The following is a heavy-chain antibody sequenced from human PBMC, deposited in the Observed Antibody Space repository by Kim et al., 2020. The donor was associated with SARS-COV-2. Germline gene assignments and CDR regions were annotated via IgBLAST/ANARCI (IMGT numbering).Heavy chain of an antibody. CDR2: INSDGSST. V-gene: IGHV3-74*01. J-gene: IGHJ2*01. D-gene: IGHD3-3*01. CDR1: GFTFSSYW. Sequence: GGSLRLSCAASGFTFSSYWMHWVRQAPGKGLVWVSRINSDGSSTSYADSVKGRFTISRDNAKNTLYLQMNSLRAEDTAVYYCARDNLNYEFWSGYWTPEHWYFDLWGRGTLVTVSS. CDR3: ARDNLNYEFWSGYWTPEHWYFDL.